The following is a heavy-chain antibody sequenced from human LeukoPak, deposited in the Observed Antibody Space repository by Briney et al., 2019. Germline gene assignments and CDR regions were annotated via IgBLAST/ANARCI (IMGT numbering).Heavy chain of an antibody. V-gene: IGHV3-21*01. CDR1: GFIFSSYS. CDR2: ISSSSSYI. CDR3: ARHVVAVGFDY. Sequence: GGSLRLSCAASGFIFSSYSMNWVRQAPGKGLEWVSSISSSSSYIYYADSVKGRFTISRDNAKNSLYLQMNSLRAEDTAVYYCARHVVAVGFDYWGQGTLVTVSS. J-gene: IGHJ4*02. D-gene: IGHD3-22*01.